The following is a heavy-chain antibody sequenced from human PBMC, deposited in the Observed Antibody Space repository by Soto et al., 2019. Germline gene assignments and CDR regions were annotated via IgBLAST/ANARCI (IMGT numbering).Heavy chain of an antibody. V-gene: IGHV3-30*18. CDR1: GFTFSSYG. J-gene: IGHJ4*02. Sequence: QVQLVESGGGVVQPGRSLRLSCAASGFTFSSYGMHWVRQAPGKGLEWVAVISYDGSNKYYADSVKGRFTISRDNSKNTLYLQMNSLRAEDTAVYYCAKDGLYDISPTKGQYYFDYWGQGTLVTVSS. D-gene: IGHD3-9*01. CDR2: ISYDGSNK. CDR3: AKDGLYDISPTKGQYYFDY.